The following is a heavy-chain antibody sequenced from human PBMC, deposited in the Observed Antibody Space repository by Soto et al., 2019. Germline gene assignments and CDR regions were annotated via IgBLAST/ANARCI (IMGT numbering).Heavy chain of an antibody. CDR2: IYYSGST. V-gene: IGHV4-30-4*01. J-gene: IGHJ6*02. D-gene: IGHD3-16*01. CDR1: GGSISSGDYY. CDR3: ARGSIISYYYYGMDV. Sequence: PSETLSLTCTVSGGSISSGDYYWSWIRQPPGKGLEWIGYIYYSGSTYYNPSLKSRVTISVDTSKNQFSLKLSSVTAADTAVYYCARGSIISYYYYGMDVWGQGTTVTVSS.